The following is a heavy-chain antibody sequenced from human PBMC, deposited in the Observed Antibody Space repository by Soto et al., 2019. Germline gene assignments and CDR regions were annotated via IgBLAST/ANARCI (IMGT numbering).Heavy chain of an antibody. D-gene: IGHD3-22*01. V-gene: IGHV4-34*01. CDR1: GGSFSGYY. CDR3: ASGSDSSGPWRYYGMDV. J-gene: IGHJ6*02. CDR2: INHSGST. Sequence: SETLSLTCAVYGGSFSGYYWSWIRQPPGKGLEWIGEINHSGSTNYNPSLKSRVTISVDTSKNQFSLKLSSVTAADTAVYYNASGSDSSGPWRYYGMDVWGQGTTVTVSS.